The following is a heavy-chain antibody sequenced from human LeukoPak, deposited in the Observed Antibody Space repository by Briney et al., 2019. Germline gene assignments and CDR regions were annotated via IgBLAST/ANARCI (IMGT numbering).Heavy chain of an antibody. V-gene: IGHV3-30-3*01. J-gene: IGHJ4*02. CDR3: ARDPPYRSSTSCYSTPSKGRRKTDGHGGY. CDR1: GFTFSSYA. CDR2: ISYDGSNK. D-gene: IGHD2-2*01. Sequence: PGRSLRLSCAASGFTFSSYAMHWVRQAPGKGLEWVAVISYDGSNKYYADSVKGRFTISRDNSKNTLYLQMNSLRAEDTAVYYCARDPPYRSSTSCYSTPSKGRRKTDGHGGYWGQGTLVTVSS.